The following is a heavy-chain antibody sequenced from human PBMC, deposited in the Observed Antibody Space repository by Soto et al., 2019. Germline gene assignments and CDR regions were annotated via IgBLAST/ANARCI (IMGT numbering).Heavy chain of an antibody. D-gene: IGHD1-26*01. CDR2: ILSGGSTV. CDR1: GFSFSDYY. V-gene: IGHV3-11*01. CDR3: ARDGTVVGTTTAFDV. Sequence: QVQLVESGGGLVKPGGSLRLSCAASGFSFSDYYMTRIRQAPGKGLEWVSYILSGGSTVYYADAVKGRFTMSRDNAKNLVSLQMDSLRADDTAVYFCARDGTVVGTTTAFDVWGQGTMVIVSS. J-gene: IGHJ3*01.